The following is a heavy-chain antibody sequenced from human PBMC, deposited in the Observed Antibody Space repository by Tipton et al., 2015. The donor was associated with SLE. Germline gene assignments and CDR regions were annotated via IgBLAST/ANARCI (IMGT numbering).Heavy chain of an antibody. D-gene: IGHD3-22*01. V-gene: IGHV4-59*11. Sequence: LRLSCTVSGGSIGSHYWSWIRQPPGKGLEWIGYIYNSGSGNYNPSLKSRVTISVDTSKNQFSLKLSSVSAADPAVYYCARSDYYDSSGYSSYAFDIWGQGTMVPVS. CDR1: GGSIGSHY. CDR3: ARSDYYDSSGYSSYAFDI. CDR2: IYNSGSG. J-gene: IGHJ3*02.